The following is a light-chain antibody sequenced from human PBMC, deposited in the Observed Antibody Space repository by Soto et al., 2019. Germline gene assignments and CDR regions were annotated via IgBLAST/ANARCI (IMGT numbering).Light chain of an antibody. V-gene: IGKV1-27*01. CDR3: LQYSSHSWT. J-gene: IGKJ1*01. Sequence: DIQMTQSPSSLSASVGARVTITCRASRGIGNYLAWYQQKPGKVPNLLIYAASTLQSGGSSRFSGSRSGTEFTLTITRLQPDDVATYYCLQYSSHSWTFGQGTKVDIK. CDR1: RGIGNY. CDR2: AAS.